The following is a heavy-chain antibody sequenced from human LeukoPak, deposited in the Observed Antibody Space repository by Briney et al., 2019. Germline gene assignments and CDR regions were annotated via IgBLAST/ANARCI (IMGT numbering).Heavy chain of an antibody. D-gene: IGHD3-16*01. J-gene: IGHJ4*02. CDR1: GFTFSNYA. V-gene: IGHV3-23*01. CDR3: AKDHEYYDYVWGNPDY. CDR2: ISDSGGST. Sequence: PGGSLRLSCAASGFTFSNYAMSWVRQAPGKGLEWVSAISDSGGSTYYADSVKGRFTISRDNSKTTLYLQMNSLRAEDTAVYYCAKDHEYYDYVWGNPDYWGQGTLVTVSS.